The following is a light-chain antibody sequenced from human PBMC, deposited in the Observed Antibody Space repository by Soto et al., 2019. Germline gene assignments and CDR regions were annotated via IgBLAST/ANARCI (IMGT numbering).Light chain of an antibody. CDR3: LQHYSCPST. V-gene: IGKV1-17*02. CDR2: AAS. Sequence: DIQMTQSPSSLSASVGDRVAITCRASQDVRNELGWYQQKSGEAPKRMIFAASTLRRGVPPRFRGSGSETEFTLTITDLQPEDFATYYCLQHYSCPSTFGQGTKLEI. J-gene: IGKJ2*02. CDR1: QDVRNE.